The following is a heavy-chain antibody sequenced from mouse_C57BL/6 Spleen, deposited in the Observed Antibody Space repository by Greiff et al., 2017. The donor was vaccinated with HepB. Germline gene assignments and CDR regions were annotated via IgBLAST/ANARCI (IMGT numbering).Heavy chain of an antibody. CDR2: ISSGGDYI. J-gene: IGHJ1*03. CDR1: GFTFSSYA. V-gene: IGHV5-9-1*02. Sequence: EVHLVESGEGLVKPGGSLKLSCAASGFTFSSYAMSWVRQTPEKRLEWVAYISSGGDYIYYADTVKGRFTISRDNARNTLYLQMSSLKSEDTAMYYCTRDCLYYGSSDWYFDVWGTGTTVTVSS. D-gene: IGHD1-1*01. CDR3: TRDCLYYGSSDWYFDV.